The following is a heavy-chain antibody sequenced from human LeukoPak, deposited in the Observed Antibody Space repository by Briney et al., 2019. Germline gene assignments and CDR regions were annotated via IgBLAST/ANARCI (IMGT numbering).Heavy chain of an antibody. CDR3: ANGKSEYSGGWPRGTF. CDR1: GFTFSNAW. Sequence: GGSLRLSCAASGFTFSNAWMSWVRQAPGKGLEWVGRIKSKTDGGTTDYAAPVKGRFTISRDDSKNTLYLQMNSLRAEDTAVYYCANGKSEYSGGWPRGTFWGQGTLVTVSS. CDR2: IKSKTDGGTT. V-gene: IGHV3-15*01. J-gene: IGHJ4*02. D-gene: IGHD6-19*01.